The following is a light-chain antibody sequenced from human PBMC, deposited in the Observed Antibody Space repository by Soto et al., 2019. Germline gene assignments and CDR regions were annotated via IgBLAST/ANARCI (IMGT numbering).Light chain of an antibody. J-gene: IGKJ1*01. CDR2: AAS. CDR1: QSVGRNY. Sequence: EIVLTQFPGTLSLSPGERATLSCRASQSVGRNYVAWYQQKPGQAPRVIIYAASNRASGIPDRFSGSGSGSDFTLTISRLEPEDFAVYYCQQYGTSPWAFGQGTPVAIK. V-gene: IGKV3-20*01. CDR3: QQYGTSPWA.